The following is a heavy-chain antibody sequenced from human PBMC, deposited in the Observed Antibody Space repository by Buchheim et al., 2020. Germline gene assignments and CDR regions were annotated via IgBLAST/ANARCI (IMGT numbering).Heavy chain of an antibody. D-gene: IGHD4-17*01. CDR1: GGTFSSHA. J-gene: IGHJ4*02. V-gene: IGHV1-69*06. CDR2: IIPPFGTA. Sequence: QVQLVQSGAEVKKPGSSVKVSCTASGGTFSSHAFTWVRQAPGQGLEWMGGIIPPFGTANYAHKFQGSVTITADKSTSTAHMELNILRSEDTAVYYCASPNPWFGDYMLGRYYFDFWGQGTL. CDR3: ASPNPWFGDYMLGRYYFDF.